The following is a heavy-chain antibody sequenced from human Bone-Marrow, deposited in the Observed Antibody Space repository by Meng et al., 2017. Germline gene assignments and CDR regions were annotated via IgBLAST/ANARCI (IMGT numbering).Heavy chain of an antibody. J-gene: IGHJ3*02. CDR3: AIAKPGGLLWFGELPDAFDI. CDR1: GGTFSSYA. Sequence: SVKVSCKVSGGTFSSYAISWVRQAPGQGLEWMGGIIPIFDAPNYAQRFQGRVTITTDESTSTAYMELSSLTSEDTAVYYCAIAKPGGLLWFGELPDAFDIWGQGTMVTVSS. D-gene: IGHD3-10*01. V-gene: IGHV1-69*05. CDR2: IIPIFDAP.